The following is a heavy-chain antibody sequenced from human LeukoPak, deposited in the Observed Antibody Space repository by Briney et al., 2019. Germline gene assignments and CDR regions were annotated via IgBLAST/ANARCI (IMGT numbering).Heavy chain of an antibody. CDR1: GGSISSSSYY. CDR2: IYYSGST. D-gene: IGHD5-12*01. CDR3: ARAVYSGYEGGGFDY. Sequence: PSETLSLTCTVSGGSISSSSYYWGCIRQHPGKGLEWIGYIYYSGSTYYNPSLKSRVTITVDTSKNQFSLKLSSVTAADTAVYYCARAVYSGYEGGGFDYWGQGTLVTVSS. J-gene: IGHJ4*02. V-gene: IGHV4-31*03.